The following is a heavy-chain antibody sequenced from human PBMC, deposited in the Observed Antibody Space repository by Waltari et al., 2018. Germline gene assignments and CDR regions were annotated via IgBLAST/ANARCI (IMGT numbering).Heavy chain of an antibody. CDR1: GFTVSSNY. D-gene: IGHD3-10*01. CDR2: IYSGGST. J-gene: IGHJ4*02. V-gene: IGHV3-53*01. Sequence: EVQLVESGGGLIQPGGSLRLSCAASGFTVSSNYMSWVRQAPGKGLEWVSVIYSGGSTYYADSVKGRFTISRDNSKNTLYLQMNSLRAEDTAVYYCARHLYGSGSYYNDYWGQGTLVTVSS. CDR3: ARHLYGSGSYYNDY.